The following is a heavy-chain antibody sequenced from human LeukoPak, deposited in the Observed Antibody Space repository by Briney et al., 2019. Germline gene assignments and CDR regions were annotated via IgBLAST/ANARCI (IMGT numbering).Heavy chain of an antibody. V-gene: IGHV3-30*01. Sequence: PGGSLRLSCAASGFTFSSYEMNWVRQAPGKGLEWVAVISYDGSNKYYADSVKGRFTISRDNSKNTLYLQMNSLRAEDTAVYYCARDLFGYHDYWGQGTLVTVSS. CDR1: GFTFSSYE. D-gene: IGHD5-18*01. CDR3: ARDLFGYHDY. J-gene: IGHJ4*02. CDR2: ISYDGSNK.